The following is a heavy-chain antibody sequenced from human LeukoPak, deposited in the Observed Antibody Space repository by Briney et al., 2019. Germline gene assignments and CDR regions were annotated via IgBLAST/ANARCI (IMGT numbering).Heavy chain of an antibody. J-gene: IGHJ6*02. CDR1: GYTFTGYY. D-gene: IGHD2-2*01. CDR2: INPNSGGI. Sequence: ASVKVSCKASGYTFTGYYMHWVRQAPGQGLGWMGRINPNSGGINYAQKFQGRVTMTRDTSISTAYMELSRLRSDDTAVYYCAREKVRQSGMDVWGQGTTVTVSS. V-gene: IGHV1-2*06. CDR3: AREKVRQSGMDV.